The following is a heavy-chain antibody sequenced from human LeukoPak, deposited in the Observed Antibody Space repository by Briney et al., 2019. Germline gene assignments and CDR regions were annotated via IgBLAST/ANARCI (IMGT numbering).Heavy chain of an antibody. J-gene: IGHJ6*02. CDR1: GFTFSSYG. D-gene: IGHD6-6*01. Sequence: GRSLRLSCAASGFTFSSYGMHWVRQAPGKGLEWVAVISYDGSNKYYADSVKGRFTISRDNSKNTLYLQMNSLRAEDTAVYYCANSLAATNYYYYYGMDVWGQGTTVTVSS. CDR3: ANSLAATNYYYYYGMDV. V-gene: IGHV3-30*18. CDR2: ISYDGSNK.